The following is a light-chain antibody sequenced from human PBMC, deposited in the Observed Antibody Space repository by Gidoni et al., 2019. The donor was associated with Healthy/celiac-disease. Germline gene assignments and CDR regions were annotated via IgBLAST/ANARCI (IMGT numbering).Light chain of an antibody. CDR1: SSDVGGYNY. J-gene: IGLJ2*01. CDR3: SSYAGSNNVV. Sequence: QSALTHPPSASGSPGPAVTNSCTGTSSDVGGYNYVSWYQQHPGKAPTLMIYEVSKRPAGVHDRFSGSKAGNAASLTVSGLQDEDEADYYCSSYAGSNNVVFGGGTKLTVL. V-gene: IGLV2-8*01. CDR2: EVS.